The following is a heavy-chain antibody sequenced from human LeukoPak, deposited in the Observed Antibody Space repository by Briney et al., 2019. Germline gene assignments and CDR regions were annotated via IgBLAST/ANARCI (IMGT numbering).Heavy chain of an antibody. CDR2: IYHSGST. V-gene: IGHV4-38-2*01. J-gene: IGHJ3*02. CDR1: GYSISSGYY. Sequence: PSETLSLTCAVSGYSISSGYYWGWIRQPPGKGLEWIGSIYHSGSTYYNPSLKSRVSISVDTSKDQFSLKLSSVTAADTAVYYCAGHAMIRGVMSAFDIWVQGTMVTVSS. D-gene: IGHD3-10*01. CDR3: AGHAMIRGVMSAFDI.